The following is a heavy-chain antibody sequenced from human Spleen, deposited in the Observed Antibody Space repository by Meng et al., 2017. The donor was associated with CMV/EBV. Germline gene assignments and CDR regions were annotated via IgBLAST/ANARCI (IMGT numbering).Heavy chain of an antibody. CDR1: GFTVRSFC. CDR3: ARDYDRETVAGAFDQ. V-gene: IGHV3-21*01. Sequence: SGFTVRSFCMNWVRQAPGKGLEWVASISSGSSSVLYADSVEGRFTNTRDNTKNSLYLQMNSLRAEDTAVYFCARDYDRETVAGAFDQWGQGTLVTVSS. J-gene: IGHJ4*02. CDR2: ISSGSSSV. D-gene: IGHD6-19*01.